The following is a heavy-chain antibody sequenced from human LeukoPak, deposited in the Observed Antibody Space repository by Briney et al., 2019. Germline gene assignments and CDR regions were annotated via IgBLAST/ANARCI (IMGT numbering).Heavy chain of an antibody. CDR3: ARDKYGDYGLDY. CDR1: GFTFSSYT. J-gene: IGHJ4*02. CDR2: ISSSSTYI. V-gene: IGHV3-21*01. Sequence: GGSLRLSCAASGFTFSSYTMNWVRQAPGKGLEWVSSISSSSTYIYYADSVKGRFTVSRDYARNSLSLQMNSLRAEDTAVYYCARDKYGDYGLDYWGPGTLVTVSS. D-gene: IGHD4-17*01.